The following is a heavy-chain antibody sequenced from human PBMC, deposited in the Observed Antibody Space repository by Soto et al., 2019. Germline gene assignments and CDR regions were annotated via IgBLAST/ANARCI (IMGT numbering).Heavy chain of an antibody. CDR1: GFTFSNAW. V-gene: IGHV3-15*01. CDR3: TTGYYGDYGRRRGFDY. CDR2: IKSKTDGGTT. J-gene: IGHJ4*02. D-gene: IGHD4-17*01. Sequence: GGSLRLSCAASGFTFSNAWMSWVRQAPGKGLEWVGRIKSKTDGGTTDYAAPVKGRFTISRDDSKNTRYLQMNSLKTEDTAVYYCTTGYYGDYGRRRGFDYWGQGTLVTVSS.